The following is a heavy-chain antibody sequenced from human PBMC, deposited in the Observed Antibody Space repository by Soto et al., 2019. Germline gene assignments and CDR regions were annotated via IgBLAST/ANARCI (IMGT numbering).Heavy chain of an antibody. J-gene: IGHJ5*02. CDR2: INPHNGDT. D-gene: IGHD2-21*02. CDR1: DYAFIGYG. CDR3: ATAAYCAGDCYSGWFDP. Sequence: QVQLVQSGAEVKKPGASVKVSCKAPDYAFIGYGFSWVRQAPGQGLEWMGWINPHNGDTKVSQKFQGRVTLTTETSTSTAYLDLRSLRSDDTAVYYCATAAYCAGDCYSGWFDPWGQGTLVTVSS. V-gene: IGHV1-18*04.